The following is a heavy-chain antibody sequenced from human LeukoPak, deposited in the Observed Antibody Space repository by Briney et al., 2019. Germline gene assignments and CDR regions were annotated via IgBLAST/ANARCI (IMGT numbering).Heavy chain of an antibody. CDR2: SSGSGSYT. J-gene: IGHJ5*02. V-gene: IGHV3-11*03. CDR3: ARGYRWFDT. D-gene: IGHD3-16*02. CDR1: GFAFSAYY. Sequence: PGGCLRLSCASSGFAFSAYYMSWIRQAPGKGLECISYSSGSGSYTNYADSVKGRFTISRDNAKNSLYLQMNNLRAEDTAVYYCARGYRWFDTWGQGTLVTVSS.